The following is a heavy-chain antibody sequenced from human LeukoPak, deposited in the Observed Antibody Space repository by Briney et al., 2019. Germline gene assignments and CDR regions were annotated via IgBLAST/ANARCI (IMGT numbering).Heavy chain of an antibody. D-gene: IGHD6-13*01. CDR3: ASSRHTSSSFDY. CDR2: IYSGGST. CDR1: GFTFSSYA. Sequence: GGSLRLSCAASGFTFSSYAMHWVRQAPGKGLEWVSVIYSGGSTYYADSVKGRFTISRDNSKNTLYLQMNSLRAEDTAVYYCASSRHTSSSFDYWGQGTLVTVSS. J-gene: IGHJ4*02. V-gene: IGHV3-66*01.